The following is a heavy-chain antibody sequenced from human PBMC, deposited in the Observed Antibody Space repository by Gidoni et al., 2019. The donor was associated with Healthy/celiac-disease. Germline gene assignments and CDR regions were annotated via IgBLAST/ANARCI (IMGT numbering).Heavy chain of an antibody. CDR1: GFTFSSYA. D-gene: IGHD3-10*01. V-gene: IGHV3-23*01. CDR2: ISGSGGST. J-gene: IGHJ4*02. Sequence: EVQLLESGGGLVQPGGSLRLSCAASGFTFSSYAMSWVRQAPGKGLEWVSAISGSGGSTYYADSVKGRFTISRDNSKNTLYLQMNSLRAEDTAVYYCAKPGGGQVRGVILPFDYWGQGTLVTVSS. CDR3: AKPGGGQVRGVILPFDY.